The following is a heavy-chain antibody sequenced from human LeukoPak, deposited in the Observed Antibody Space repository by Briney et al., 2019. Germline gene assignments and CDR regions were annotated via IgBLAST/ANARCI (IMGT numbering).Heavy chain of an antibody. J-gene: IGHJ5*02. CDR3: ARGSGVFGDRFDP. Sequence: ASVKVSCTASGYTVTSYDINWVRQATGQGLEWMGWMNPNSGNTGYAQKFQGRVTMTRNTSISTAYMELSSLRSEDTAVYYCARGSGVFGDRFDPWGQGTLVTVSS. CDR2: MNPNSGNT. CDR1: GYTVTSYD. V-gene: IGHV1-8*01. D-gene: IGHD3-10*01.